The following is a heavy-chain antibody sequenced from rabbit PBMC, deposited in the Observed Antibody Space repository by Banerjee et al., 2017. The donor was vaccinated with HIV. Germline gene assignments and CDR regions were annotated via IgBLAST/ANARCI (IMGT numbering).Heavy chain of an antibody. D-gene: IGHD6-1*01. CDR3: ARAGYSFGYAGYAYADLSL. V-gene: IGHV1S7*01. CDR1: GFDFSSAY. CDR2: IDPVFDNV. Sequence: QSLEESGGDLVKPGASLTLTCKASGFDFSSAYMSWVRQAPGKGLEWIGYIDPVFDNVYYATWVNGRFTISSHNAQNTLYLQLNSLTAADTATYFCARAGYSFGYAGYAYADLSLWGPGTLVTVS. J-gene: IGHJ4*01.